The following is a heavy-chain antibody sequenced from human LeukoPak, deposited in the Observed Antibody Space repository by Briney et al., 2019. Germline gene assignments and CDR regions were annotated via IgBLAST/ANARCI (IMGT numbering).Heavy chain of an antibody. CDR3: ARAGDPYYDSSGVVFCY. V-gene: IGHV1-2*02. J-gene: IGHJ4*02. CDR2: INPNSGGT. Sequence: WASVKVSCEASGYTFTGYYMHWVRQAPGQGLEWMGWINPNSGGTNYAQKFQGRVTMTRDTSISTAYMELSRLRSDDTAVYYCARAGDPYYDSSGVVFCYWGQGTLVTVSS. CDR1: GYTFTGYY. D-gene: IGHD3-22*01.